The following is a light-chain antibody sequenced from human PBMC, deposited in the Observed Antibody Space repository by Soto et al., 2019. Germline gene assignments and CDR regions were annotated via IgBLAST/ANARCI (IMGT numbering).Light chain of an antibody. CDR3: TSYTNSGTYI. V-gene: IGLV2-14*03. CDR1: SSDVGSYNF. Sequence: QSVLTQPASVSGSPGQSITISCTGTSSDVGSYNFVSWYQHHPGKVPKLIIFDVNNRPSGISNRFSGSKSDNTASLTISGLQAEDEADYYCTSYTNSGTYILGTVTKLTVL. J-gene: IGLJ1*01. CDR2: DVN.